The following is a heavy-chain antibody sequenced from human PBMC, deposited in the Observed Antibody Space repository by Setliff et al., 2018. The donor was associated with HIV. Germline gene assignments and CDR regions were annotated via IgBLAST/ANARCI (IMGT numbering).Heavy chain of an antibody. Sequence: GGSLRLSCTASGFTLGDYAVNWVRQTPGKGLEWVANINKDGSEKNYVDSVKGRFTISRDNAKNSLYLQMNSLRAEDTAVYYCARTFVAPAATPIDYWGQGTLVTVSS. CDR1: GFTLGDYA. CDR3: ARTFVAPAATPIDY. V-gene: IGHV3-7*01. CDR2: INKDGSEK. D-gene: IGHD2-2*01. J-gene: IGHJ4*02.